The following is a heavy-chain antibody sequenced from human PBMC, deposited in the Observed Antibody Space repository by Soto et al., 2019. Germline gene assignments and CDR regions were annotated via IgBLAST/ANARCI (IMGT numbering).Heavy chain of an antibody. Sequence: GGSLRLSCAASGFTFSSYWMHWVRQAPGKGLVWVSRINSDGSSTSYADSVKGRFTISRDNAKNTLYLQMNSLRAEDTAVYYCARDRRDDYSSGYDYYDYWGQGTLVTVSS. V-gene: IGHV3-74*01. D-gene: IGHD5-12*01. J-gene: IGHJ4*02. CDR3: ARDRRDDYSSGYDYYDY. CDR2: INSDGSST. CDR1: GFTFSSYW.